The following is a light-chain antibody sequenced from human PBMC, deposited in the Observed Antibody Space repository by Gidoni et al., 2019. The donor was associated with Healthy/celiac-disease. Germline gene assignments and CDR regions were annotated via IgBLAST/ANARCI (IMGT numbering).Light chain of an antibody. J-gene: IGKJ2*01. CDR3: QQYYSTPPT. CDR2: WAS. V-gene: IGKV4-1*01. CDR1: QSVLYSSNNKNY. Sequence: DIVMTQSPDSLAVSLGERATINCKSRQSVLYSSNNKNYLAWYQQKPGQPPKLLIYWASNQESGVPDQFGGSGSGTDFTLTISSLQAEDVAVYYCQQYYSTPPTFGQXTKLEIK.